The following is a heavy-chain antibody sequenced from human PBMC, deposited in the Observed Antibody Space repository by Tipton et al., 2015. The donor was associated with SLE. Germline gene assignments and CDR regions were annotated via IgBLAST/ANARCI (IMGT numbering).Heavy chain of an antibody. CDR3: ARGDSSSWEVDY. CDR2: INHSGST. Sequence: TLSLTCAVYGGSFSGYYWSWIRQPPGKGLEWIGEINHSGSTNYNPSLKSRVTISVDTSKNQFSLKLSSVTAADTAVYYCARGDSSSWEVDYWGQGTLVTVSS. J-gene: IGHJ4*02. CDR1: GGSFSGYY. D-gene: IGHD6-13*01. V-gene: IGHV4-34*01.